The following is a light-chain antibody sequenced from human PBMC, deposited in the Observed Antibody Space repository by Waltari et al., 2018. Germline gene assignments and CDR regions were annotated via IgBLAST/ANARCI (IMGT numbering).Light chain of an antibody. J-gene: IGKJ1*01. V-gene: IGKV3-11*01. CDR3: QQRSNWPRT. Sequence: EIVLTQSPATLSLSPGERATLSYRARQSVSSYLAWYQQKPGQAPRLLIYDASNRATGIPARFSGSGSGTDFTLTISSLEPEDFAVYYCQQRSNWPRTFGQGTKVEIK. CDR2: DAS. CDR1: QSVSSY.